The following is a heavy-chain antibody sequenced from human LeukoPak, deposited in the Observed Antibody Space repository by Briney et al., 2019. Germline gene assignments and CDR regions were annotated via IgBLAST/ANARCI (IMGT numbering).Heavy chain of an antibody. J-gene: IGHJ4*01. CDR1: GFPFSSYW. CDR3: TSVGYIDDGIDD. CDR2: IKQAGSKK. Sequence: PGGSLRLSCVASGFPFSSYWMTWVRQAAGKELEWVASIKQAGSKKSYVDSLKGRFTISRDNANNSLYLQMNSLTAEDTSIYYCTSVGYIDDGIDDWGQGTLVTVSS. D-gene: IGHD5-24*01. V-gene: IGHV3-7*01.